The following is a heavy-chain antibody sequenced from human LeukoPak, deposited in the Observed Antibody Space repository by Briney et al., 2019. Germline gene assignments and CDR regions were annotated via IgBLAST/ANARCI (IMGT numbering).Heavy chain of an antibody. Sequence: SETLSLTCTVSGDSMSSYYWSWMRQPPGKGLEWIGHIYYSGSTDYNPSLKSRLTISVDTSKNQFSLQLSSVTAADTAVYFCARQNSGARLNVWGQRTTVTVSS. J-gene: IGHJ6*02. D-gene: IGHD6-25*01. CDR3: ARQNSGARLNV. V-gene: IGHV4-59*08. CDR1: GDSMSSYY. CDR2: IYYSGST.